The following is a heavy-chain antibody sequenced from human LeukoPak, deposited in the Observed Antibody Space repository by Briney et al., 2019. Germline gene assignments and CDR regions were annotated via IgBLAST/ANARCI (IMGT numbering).Heavy chain of an antibody. CDR1: GFAFSSYW. Sequence: GGSLRLSCAASGFAFSSYWMGWVRQAPGKGLERVANIKQDGSEKYYVDSVKGRFTISRDNAKNSLYLQMNSLRAEDTAVYYCSREYSNSWSSFDPWGQGTLVTVSS. V-gene: IGHV3-7*01. CDR2: IKQDGSEK. D-gene: IGHD6-6*01. CDR3: SREYSNSWSSFDP. J-gene: IGHJ5*02.